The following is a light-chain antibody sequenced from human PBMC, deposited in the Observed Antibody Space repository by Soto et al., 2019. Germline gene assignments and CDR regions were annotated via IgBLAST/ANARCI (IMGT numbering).Light chain of an antibody. CDR1: ESLLHSNGYNY. V-gene: IGKV2-28*01. Sequence: DIVMTQSPLSLPVTPGEPASISYRSCESLLHSNGYNYLDWYLQKPGQSPQLLIYLGSNRASGVPDRFSGSGSGTDFTLKISRVEAEDVGVYYCMQALQTPITFGQGTRLENK. CDR2: LGS. CDR3: MQALQTPIT. J-gene: IGKJ5*01.